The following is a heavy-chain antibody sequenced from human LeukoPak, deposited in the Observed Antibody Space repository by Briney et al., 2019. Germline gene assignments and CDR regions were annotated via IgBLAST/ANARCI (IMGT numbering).Heavy chain of an antibody. CDR1: GFTFSSYE. CDR3: AKSASSWPLYYFDY. CDR2: VSTSGSTI. V-gene: IGHV3-48*03. J-gene: IGHJ4*02. Sequence: GGSLRLSCAASGFTFSSYEMNWVRQAPGKGLEWVSYVSTSGSTIYYADSVKGRFTLSRDSAKNSLYLRMNSLRAEDTAVYYCAKSASSWPLYYFDYWGQGTLVTVSS. D-gene: IGHD6-13*01.